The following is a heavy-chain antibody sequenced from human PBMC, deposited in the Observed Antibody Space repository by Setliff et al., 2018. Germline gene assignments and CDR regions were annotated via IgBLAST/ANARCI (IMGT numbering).Heavy chain of an antibody. CDR3: AHRLDYYDSSGYYNWFDP. Sequence: ASGPTLVNPTQTLTLTCTFSGFSLSTSGVGVGWIRQPPGKALEWLALIYWNDDKRYSPSLKSRLTITKDTSKNQVVLTMANMDPVDTATYYCAHRLDYYDSSGYYNWFDPWGRGTLVTVSS. D-gene: IGHD3-22*01. CDR2: IYWNDDK. V-gene: IGHV2-5*01. CDR1: GFSLSTSGVG. J-gene: IGHJ5*02.